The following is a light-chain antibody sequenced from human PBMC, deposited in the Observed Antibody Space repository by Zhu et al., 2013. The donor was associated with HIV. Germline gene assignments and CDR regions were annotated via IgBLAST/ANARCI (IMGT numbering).Light chain of an antibody. CDR3: QLYGNSPRLT. CDR2: VYI. V-gene: IGKV3-20*01. CDR1: QSFSSGY. J-gene: IGKJ4*01. Sequence: EIVLTQSPGTLSLSPGEGATLSCRASQSFSSGYLAWYQHKPGQAPRLLVFVYIQQGRQASRTRFSGSGSGTDFTLSISRLEPEDLSVYYCQLYGNSPRLTFG.